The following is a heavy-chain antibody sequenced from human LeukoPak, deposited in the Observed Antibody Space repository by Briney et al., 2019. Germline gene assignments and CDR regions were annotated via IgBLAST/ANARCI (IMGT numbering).Heavy chain of an antibody. Sequence: PSQTLSLTRAVSGGSISRGGYSWSWIRQPPGKGLEWIGYIYHSGSTYYNPSLKSRVTISVDRSKNQFSLKLSSVTAADTAVYYCATDSSGYYPYYYGMDVWGQGTTVTVSS. J-gene: IGHJ6*02. CDR1: GGSISRGGYS. D-gene: IGHD3-22*01. CDR2: IYHSGST. CDR3: ATDSSGYYPYYYGMDV. V-gene: IGHV4-30-2*01.